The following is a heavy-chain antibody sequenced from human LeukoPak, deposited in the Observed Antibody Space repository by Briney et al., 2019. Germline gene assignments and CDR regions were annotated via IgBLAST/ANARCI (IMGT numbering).Heavy chain of an antibody. J-gene: IGHJ4*02. CDR2: ISSSSSYI. CDR3: VREPSGWYVDY. V-gene: IGHV3-21*01. D-gene: IGHD6-19*01. Sequence: GGSLRLSCAASGFTFSSYSMNLVRQAAGKGLEWVSSISSSSSYIYYADSVKGRFTISRDNAKNSLYLQMNSLRAEDTAVYYCVREPSGWYVDYWGQGTLVTVSS. CDR1: GFTFSSYS.